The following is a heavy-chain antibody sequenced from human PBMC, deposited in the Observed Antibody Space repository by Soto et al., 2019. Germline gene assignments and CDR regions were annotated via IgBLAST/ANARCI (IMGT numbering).Heavy chain of an antibody. CDR2: IYHSGST. CDR1: GGSISSGAYS. CDR3: ARPAQYANTWYSFDY. J-gene: IGHJ4*02. V-gene: IGHV4-30-2*01. D-gene: IGHD6-13*01. Sequence: SETLSLTCAVSGGSISSGAYSWSWIRQPPGKGLEWVGYIYHSGSTYYNPSLKSRVTISVDRSKNRFSLNLNSVTAADTAVYYSARPAQYANTWYSFDYWGQGTLVTVSS.